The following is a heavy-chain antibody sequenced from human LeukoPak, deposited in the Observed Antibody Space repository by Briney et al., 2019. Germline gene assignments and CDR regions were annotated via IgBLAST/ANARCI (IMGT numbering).Heavy chain of an antibody. CDR2: INPNSGGT. J-gene: IGHJ4*02. CDR3: ARDLYSGSYHFDY. Sequence: ASVKVSCKASGYTFTGYYMHWVRQAPGQGLEWMGWINPNSGGTNYAQKFQGRVTMTRDTSISTAYMELSRLRSDDTAVYYCARDLYSGSYHFDYWGQGTLVTVSS. CDR1: GYTFTGYY. V-gene: IGHV1-2*02. D-gene: IGHD1-26*01.